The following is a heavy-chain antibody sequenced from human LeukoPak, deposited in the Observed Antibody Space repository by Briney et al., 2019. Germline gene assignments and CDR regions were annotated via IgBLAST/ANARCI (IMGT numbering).Heavy chain of an antibody. V-gene: IGHV4-59*08. Sequence: PSETLTLPCTASGGSISSYYWSWIRQPPGKGLEWIGYIYYSGSTNYNPSLKRRVIISVNTSNNQYSLKVSSVTAADTAVYYCAGTYYGSRSLDYWGQGILVTVSS. D-gene: IGHD3-10*01. CDR3: AGTYYGSRSLDY. J-gene: IGHJ4*02. CDR1: GGSISSYY. CDR2: IYYSGST.